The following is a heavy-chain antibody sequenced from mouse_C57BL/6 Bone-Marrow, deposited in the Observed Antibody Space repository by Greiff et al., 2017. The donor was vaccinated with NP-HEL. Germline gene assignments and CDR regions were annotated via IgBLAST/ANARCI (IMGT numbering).Heavy chain of an antibody. Sequence: VQLVESGPGLVQPSQSLSITCTVSGFSLTSYGVHWVRQSPGKGLEWLGVIWSGGSTDYNAAFISRLSISKDNSKSQVFFKMNSLQADDTAIYYCARGWLLRGNYAMDYWGQGTSVTVSS. CDR1: GFSLTSYG. V-gene: IGHV2-2*01. D-gene: IGHD2-3*01. J-gene: IGHJ4*01. CDR3: ARGWLLRGNYAMDY. CDR2: IWSGGST.